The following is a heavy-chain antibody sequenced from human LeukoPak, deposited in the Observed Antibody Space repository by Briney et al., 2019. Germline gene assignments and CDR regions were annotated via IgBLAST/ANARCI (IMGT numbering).Heavy chain of an antibody. D-gene: IGHD6-13*01. CDR1: GYTFTGYY. V-gene: IGHV1-8*02. J-gene: IGHJ3*02. CDR3: AREIAAAGPRDGFDI. Sequence: ASVKVSCKASGYTFTGYYMHWVRQAPGQGLEWMGWMNPNSGNTGYAQKFQGRVTMTRNTSISTAYMELSSLRSEDTAVYYCAREIAAAGPRDGFDIWGQGTMVTVSS. CDR2: MNPNSGNT.